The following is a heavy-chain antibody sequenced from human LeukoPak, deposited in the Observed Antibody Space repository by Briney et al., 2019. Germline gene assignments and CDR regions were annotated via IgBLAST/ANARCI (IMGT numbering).Heavy chain of an antibody. V-gene: IGHV3-23*01. CDR3: ATLPYYYDSSGSYYFDC. Sequence: GGSLRLSCAASGFTFSSYGMSWVRQAPGKGLEWVSAISGSGGSTYYADSVKGRFTISRDNSKNTLYLQMNSLRVEDTAVYYCATLPYYYDSSGSYYFDCWGQGTLVTVSS. CDR1: GFTFSSYG. D-gene: IGHD3-22*01. CDR2: ISGSGGST. J-gene: IGHJ4*02.